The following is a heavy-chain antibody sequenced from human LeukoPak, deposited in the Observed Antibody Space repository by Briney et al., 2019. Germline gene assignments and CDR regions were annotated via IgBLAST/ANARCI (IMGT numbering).Heavy chain of an antibody. CDR3: AREQLRFGELSYDY. Sequence: ASVKVSCKASGYTFTGYYMHWVRQAPGQGLAWMGWINPNSGGTNYAQKFQGRVTMTRDTSISTAYMELSRLRSDDTAVYYCAREQLRFGELSYDYWGQGTLVTVSS. V-gene: IGHV1-2*02. D-gene: IGHD3-16*02. J-gene: IGHJ4*02. CDR2: INPNSGGT. CDR1: GYTFTGYY.